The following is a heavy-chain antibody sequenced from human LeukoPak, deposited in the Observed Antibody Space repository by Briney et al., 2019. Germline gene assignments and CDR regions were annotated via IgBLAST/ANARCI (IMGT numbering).Heavy chain of an antibody. CDR2: FDPEDGET. V-gene: IGHV1-24*01. CDR1: GYTLPELS. J-gene: IGHJ4*02. CDR3: ATGGVDTAMVTGVY. D-gene: IGHD5-18*01. Sequence: ASVKVSCKVFGYTLPELSMHWVRQAPGKGVEWMGGFDPEDGETIYAQKFQGRVTMTEDTSTDTAYMELSSLRSEDTAVYYCATGGVDTAMVTGVYWGQGTLVTVSS.